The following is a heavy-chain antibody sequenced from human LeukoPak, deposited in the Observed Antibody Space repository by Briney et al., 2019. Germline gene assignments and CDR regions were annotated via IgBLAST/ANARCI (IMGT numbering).Heavy chain of an antibody. J-gene: IGHJ4*02. CDR3: AKEENTAAYS. CDR1: GFTFSAFG. V-gene: IGHV3-30*18. D-gene: IGHD2-2*01. Sequence: GGSLRHSCAASGFTFSAFGMHWVRQAPGKGLEWVAVISYDGSYEYLAESVKGRFTISRDDSKNTLYLQINSLRAEDTAMYYCAKEENTAAYSWGQGTLVSVSS. CDR2: ISYDGSYE.